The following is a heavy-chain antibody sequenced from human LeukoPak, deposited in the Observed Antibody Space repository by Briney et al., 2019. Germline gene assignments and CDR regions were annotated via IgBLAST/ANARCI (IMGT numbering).Heavy chain of an antibody. V-gene: IGHV3-30-3*01. Sequence: GGPLRLSCAASGFTFSSYAMHWVRQAPGKGLEWVAVISYDGSNKYYADSVKGRFTISRDNSKNTLYLQMNSLRAEDTAVYYCARSPIVVVPAAIPPFFDYWGQGTLVTVSS. CDR1: GFTFSSYA. D-gene: IGHD2-2*01. J-gene: IGHJ4*02. CDR2: ISYDGSNK. CDR3: ARSPIVVVPAAIPPFFDY.